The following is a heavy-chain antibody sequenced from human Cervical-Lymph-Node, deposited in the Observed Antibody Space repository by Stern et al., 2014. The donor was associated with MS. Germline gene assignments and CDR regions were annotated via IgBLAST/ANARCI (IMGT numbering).Heavy chain of an antibody. CDR1: GYPFTSYY. D-gene: IGHD6-19*01. Sequence: VQLVESGAEVKPPGASVKLSCKASGYPFTSYYMHWVRQAPGKGLEWMGIINPSGGSTSYAQKFQGRVTMTRDTSTSTVYMELSSLRSEDTAVYYCAREVAGHRLGMMDVWGQGTSVTVSS. CDR2: INPSGGST. CDR3: AREVAGHRLGMMDV. J-gene: IGHJ6*02. V-gene: IGHV1-46*01.